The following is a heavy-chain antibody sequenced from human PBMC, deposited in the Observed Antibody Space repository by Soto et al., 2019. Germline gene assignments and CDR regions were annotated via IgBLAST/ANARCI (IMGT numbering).Heavy chain of an antibody. J-gene: IGHJ5*02. V-gene: IGHV4-34*01. CDR1: GGSFSGYY. CDR3: ARGRRGDIVLMVYASNWFDP. D-gene: IGHD2-8*01. CDR2: INHSGST. Sequence: SETLSLTCAVYGGSFSGYYWSWIRQPPGKGLEWIGEINHSGSTNYNPSLKSRVTISVDTSKNQFSLKLSSVTAADTAVYYCARGRRGDIVLMVYASNWFDPWGQGTLVTVSS.